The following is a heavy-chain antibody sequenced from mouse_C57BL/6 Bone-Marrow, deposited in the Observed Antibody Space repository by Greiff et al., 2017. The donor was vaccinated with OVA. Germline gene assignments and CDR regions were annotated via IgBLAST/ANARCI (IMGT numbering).Heavy chain of an antibody. V-gene: IGHV1-19*01. CDR1: GYTFTDYY. D-gene: IGHD2-3*01. J-gene: IGHJ4*01. CDR2: INPYNGGT. CDR3: ARDDGYYVDYAMDY. Sequence: EVQLQQSGPVLVKPGASVKMSCKASGYTFTDYYMNWVKQSHGKSLEWIGVINPYNGGTSYNQKFKGKATLTVDKSSSTDYMELNSLTSEDSAVYFCARDDGYYVDYAMDYWGQGTSVTVSS.